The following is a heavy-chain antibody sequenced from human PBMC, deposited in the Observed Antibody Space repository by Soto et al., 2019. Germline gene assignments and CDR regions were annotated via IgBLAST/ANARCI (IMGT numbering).Heavy chain of an antibody. CDR1: GFTFSSYW. CDR3: ARDPSITNRNFDY. D-gene: IGHD3-3*01. Sequence: LRLSCAASGFTFSSYWMSWVRQAPGKGLEWVANIKQDGSEKYYVDSVKGRFTISRDNAKNSLYLQMNSLRAEDTAVYYCARDPSITNRNFDYWGQGTLVTVSS. CDR2: IKQDGSEK. J-gene: IGHJ4*02. V-gene: IGHV3-7*01.